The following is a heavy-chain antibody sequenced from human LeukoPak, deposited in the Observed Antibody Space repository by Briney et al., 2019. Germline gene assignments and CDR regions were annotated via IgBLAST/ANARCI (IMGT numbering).Heavy chain of an antibody. CDR1: GFTFSSYG. CDR2: ISYDGSNK. J-gene: IGHJ3*02. CDR3: AKSINRVVVIRWRSHDAFDI. V-gene: IGHV3-30*18. D-gene: IGHD3-22*01. Sequence: PGGSLRLSCAASGFTFSSYGMHWVRQAPGKGLEWVAVISYDGSNKYYADSVKGRFTISRDNSKNTLYLQMNSLRAEDTAVYYCAKSINRVVVIRWRSHDAFDIWGQGTMVTVSS.